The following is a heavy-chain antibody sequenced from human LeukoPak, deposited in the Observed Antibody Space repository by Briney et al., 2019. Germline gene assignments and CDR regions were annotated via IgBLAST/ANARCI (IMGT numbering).Heavy chain of an antibody. CDR1: GFTFSNYA. D-gene: IGHD3-10*01. CDR3: AKSPYFYNSGRSVDV. V-gene: IGHV3-23*01. J-gene: IGHJ6*04. Sequence: PGGSLRFSCLPSGFTFSNYAMTWVRQAPGKGLEWVSSISGSGGTSYYADSVKGRFTISRDSAKNMLFLQMNRLRAEDTAVYYCAKSPYFYNSGRSVDVWGKGTTVTVSS. CDR2: ISGSGGTS.